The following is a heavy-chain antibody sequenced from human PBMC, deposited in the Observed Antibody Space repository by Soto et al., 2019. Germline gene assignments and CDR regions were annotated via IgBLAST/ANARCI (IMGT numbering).Heavy chain of an antibody. D-gene: IGHD4-17*01. CDR3: AHSLXASNYXDYEXINSFDY. V-gene: IGHV2-5*02. CDR1: GFSLSTSGVG. Sequence: QITLKESGPTLVKPTQTLTLTCTFSGFSLSTSGVGVGWIRQPQGKALEWLALIYWDDDKRYSPSLKSRPTIPKDTPKNQVVLTMTNMDPVNTATYYCAHSLXASNYXDYEXINSFDYWGQGTLVTVSS. CDR2: IYWDDDK. J-gene: IGHJ4*02.